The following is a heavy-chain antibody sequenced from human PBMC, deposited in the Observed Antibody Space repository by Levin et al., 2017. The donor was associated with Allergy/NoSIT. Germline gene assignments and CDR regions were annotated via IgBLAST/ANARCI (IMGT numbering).Heavy chain of an antibody. J-gene: IGHJ3*02. CDR3: AAEYGDHVWGAFDI. CDR1: GFTFTSSA. CDR2: IVVGSGNT. D-gene: IGHD3-16*01. V-gene: IGHV1-58*01. Sequence: PGESLKISCKASGFTFTSSAVQWVRQARGQRLEWIGWIVVGSGNTNYAQKFQERVTITRDMSTSTAYMELSSLRSEDTAVYYCAAEYGDHVWGAFDIWGQGTMVTVSS.